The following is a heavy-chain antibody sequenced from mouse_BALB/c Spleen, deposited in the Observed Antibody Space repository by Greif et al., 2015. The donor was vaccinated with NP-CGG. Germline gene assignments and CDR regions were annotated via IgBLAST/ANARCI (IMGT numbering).Heavy chain of an antibody. CDR1: GFTFTDYY. V-gene: IGHV7-3*02. CDR2: IRNKANGYTT. Sequence: EVKLVESGGGLVQPGGSLRLSCATSGFTFTDYYMSWVRQPPGKALEWLGFIRNKANGYTTEYSASVKGRFTISRDNSQSILHLQMNTLRAEDSVTYYCARDGVGDYFDYWGQGTTLTVSS. CDR3: ARDGVGDYFDY. J-gene: IGHJ2*01.